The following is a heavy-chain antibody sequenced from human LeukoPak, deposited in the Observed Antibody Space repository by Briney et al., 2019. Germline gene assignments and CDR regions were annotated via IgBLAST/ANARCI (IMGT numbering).Heavy chain of an antibody. J-gene: IGHJ4*02. Sequence: KPGGSLRLSCAASGFTFSNAWMSWVRQAPGKGLEWVGRIKSKTDGGTTDYAAPVKGRFTISRDDTKNTLYLQMNSLKTEGPAVYYCTGSSEAKGFDYWGQGTLVTVSS. V-gene: IGHV3-15*01. CDR2: IKSKTDGGTT. CDR3: TGSSEAKGFDY. CDR1: GFTFSNAW. D-gene: IGHD1-26*01.